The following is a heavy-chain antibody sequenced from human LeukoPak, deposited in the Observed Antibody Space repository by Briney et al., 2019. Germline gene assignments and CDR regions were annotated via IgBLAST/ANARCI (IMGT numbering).Heavy chain of an antibody. CDR1: GGTFSSYA. D-gene: IGHD5-12*01. CDR3: ARGFDSKSTYFDY. J-gene: IGHJ4*02. CDR2: IIPIFGTA. Sequence: ASVKVSCTASGGTFSSYAISWVRQAPGQGLEWMGGIIPIFGTANYAQKFQGRVTITADESTSTAYMELSSLRSEDTAVYYCARGFDSKSTYFDYWGQGTLVTVSS. V-gene: IGHV1-69*13.